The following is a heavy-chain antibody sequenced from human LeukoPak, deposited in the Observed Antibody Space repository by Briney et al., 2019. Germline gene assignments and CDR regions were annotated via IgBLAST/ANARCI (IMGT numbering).Heavy chain of an antibody. CDR1: GFTFSSYG. V-gene: IGHV3-33*01. CDR3: ARDKYGDYAFDY. J-gene: IGHJ4*02. CDR2: IWYDGSNK. D-gene: IGHD4-17*01. Sequence: GGSLRLSCAASGFTFSSYGMHWVRQAPGKGLEWVAVIWYDGSNKYYADSVKGRFTISRDNSKNTLYLQMNSLRDEDTAVYYCARDKYGDYAFDYWGRGTLVTVSS.